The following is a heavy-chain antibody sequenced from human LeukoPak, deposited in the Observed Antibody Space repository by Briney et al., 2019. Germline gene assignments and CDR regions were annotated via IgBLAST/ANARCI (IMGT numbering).Heavy chain of an antibody. CDR2: IYGSGST. J-gene: IGHJ4*02. CDR1: GDSLSSHY. Sequence: KASETLSLTCTVSGDSLSSHYWSWVRQPPGKGLEWIEYIYGSGSTHYDPSLRSRVTISEDTSKDQFSLKLTSVTAADTAVYYCARNAGWYSHDSWGQGTLVTVSS. V-gene: IGHV4-59*08. CDR3: ARNAGWYSHDS. D-gene: IGHD6-19*01.